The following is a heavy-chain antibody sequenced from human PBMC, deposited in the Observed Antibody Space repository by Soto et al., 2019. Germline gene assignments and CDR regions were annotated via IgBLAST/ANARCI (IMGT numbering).Heavy chain of an antibody. J-gene: IGHJ5*02. D-gene: IGHD4-17*01. Sequence: PGESMKISCKGSGYSFTSYWISWVRQMPGKGLEWMGRIDPSDSYTKYSPSFQGHVTMSADKSISTAYLQWSSLKASDTAMYYCARLMYDYGDYLWFDPWGQGALVTVSS. CDR1: GYSFTSYW. V-gene: IGHV5-10-1*01. CDR3: ARLMYDYGDYLWFDP. CDR2: IDPSDSYT.